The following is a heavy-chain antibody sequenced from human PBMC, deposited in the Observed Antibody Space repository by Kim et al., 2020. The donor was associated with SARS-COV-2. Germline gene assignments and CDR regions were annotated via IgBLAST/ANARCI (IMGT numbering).Heavy chain of an antibody. D-gene: IGHD2-15*01. Sequence: KGRFTISRDDSKNTAYLQMNSLKTEDTAVYYCTRLPYCSGGSCYGSGVDYWGQGTLVTVSS. CDR3: TRLPYCSGGSCYGSGVDY. J-gene: IGHJ4*02. V-gene: IGHV3-73*01.